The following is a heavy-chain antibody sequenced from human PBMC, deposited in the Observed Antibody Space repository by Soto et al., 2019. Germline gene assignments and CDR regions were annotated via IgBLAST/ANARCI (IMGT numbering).Heavy chain of an antibody. CDR3: ARDPFTTGTTDGADAFDI. CDR1: GGSISSGVYY. Sequence: PSETLSLTCTVSGGSISSGVYYWSWIRQHPGKGLEWIGYIYYSGSTYYNPSLKSRVTISVDTSKNQFSLKLSSVTAADTAVYYCARDPFTTGTTDGADAFDIWGQGTMVTVSS. V-gene: IGHV4-31*03. D-gene: IGHD1-1*01. CDR2: IYYSGST. J-gene: IGHJ3*02.